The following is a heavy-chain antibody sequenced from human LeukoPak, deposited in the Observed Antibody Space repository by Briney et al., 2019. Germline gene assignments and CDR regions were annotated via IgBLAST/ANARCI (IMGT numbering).Heavy chain of an antibody. D-gene: IGHD3-10*01. Sequence: PSETLSLTCAVDGGSFSGYYWGWIRQPPGKGLEWIGSIYHSGSTYYNPSLKSRVTISVDTSKNQFSLKLSSVTAADTAVYYCARKIRGDHYFDYWGQGTLVTVSS. CDR3: ARKIRGDHYFDY. V-gene: IGHV4-38-2*01. J-gene: IGHJ4*02. CDR2: IYHSGST. CDR1: GGSFSGYY.